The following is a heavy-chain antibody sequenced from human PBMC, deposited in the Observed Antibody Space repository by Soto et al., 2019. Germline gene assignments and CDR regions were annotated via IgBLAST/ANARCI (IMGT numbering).Heavy chain of an antibody. D-gene: IGHD3-10*01. CDR3: VRDDDYGPNALDM. CDR2: ILNDGSRA. V-gene: IGHV3-33*01. J-gene: IGHJ3*02. Sequence: QVQLVESGGGVVQPGGSLRLSCAASGFTFSNYGMHWVRQAPGKGLEWVSLILNDGSRAYYRDSVKGRFTISRDNSRNTLFLQMNSLRDDDTALYYCVRDDDYGPNALDMWGQGTMVSVSS. CDR1: GFTFSNYG.